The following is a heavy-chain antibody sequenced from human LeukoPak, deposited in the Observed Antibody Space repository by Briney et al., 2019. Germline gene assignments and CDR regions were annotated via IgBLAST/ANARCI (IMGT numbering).Heavy chain of an antibody. Sequence: SETLSLTCAVYGGSFSGYYWSWIRQPPGKGLEWIGEINHSGSTSYNPSLKSRVTISVDTSKNQFSLKLSSVTAADTAMYYCARGNARYYDVLTGYLHWGQGTLVAVSS. CDR3: ARGNARYYDVLTGYLH. D-gene: IGHD3-9*01. CDR2: INHSGST. V-gene: IGHV4-34*01. CDR1: GGSFSGYY. J-gene: IGHJ4*02.